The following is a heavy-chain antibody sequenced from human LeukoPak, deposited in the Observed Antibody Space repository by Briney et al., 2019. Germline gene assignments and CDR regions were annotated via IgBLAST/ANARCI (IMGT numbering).Heavy chain of an antibody. D-gene: IGHD2-2*02. CDR3: WRDRSGYCSSTSCYTRYYYYYMDV. Sequence: GASVTVSFKASGYTLTSYGISWVRQGPGQGLEWMGWSNAYNGNTNYAQKPQGRVTMTTDTSTSTAYMELRSLRTDDTAVYYCWRDRSGYCSSTSCYTRYYYYYMDVWGKGTTVTVSS. CDR1: GYTLTSYG. J-gene: IGHJ6*03. V-gene: IGHV1-18*01. CDR2: SNAYNGNT.